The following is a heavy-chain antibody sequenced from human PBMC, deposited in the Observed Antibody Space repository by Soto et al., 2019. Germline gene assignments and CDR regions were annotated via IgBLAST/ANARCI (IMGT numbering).Heavy chain of an antibody. V-gene: IGHV3-74*01. CDR2: ISGDGSST. Sequence: RGSLRLSCAASEFTFRSYWMHWFRQSPGKGLVWVSRISGDGSSTSYADSVKGRFTISRDNAKNTMNLQMDSLRAEDTAVYYCARSLPGTYGAFDLWGQGTMVTVSS. J-gene: IGHJ3*01. D-gene: IGHD1-7*01. CDR3: ARSLPGTYGAFDL. CDR1: EFTFRSYW.